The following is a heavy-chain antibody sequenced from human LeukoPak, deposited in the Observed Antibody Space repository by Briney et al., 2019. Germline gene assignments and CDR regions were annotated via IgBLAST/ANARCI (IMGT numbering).Heavy chain of an antibody. J-gene: IGHJ5*02. CDR2: ISAYNGNT. CDR1: GYTFTSYG. D-gene: IGHD3-22*01. CDR3: ARDPVSSGYYYAPHWFDP. V-gene: IGHV1-18*01. Sequence: ASVKVSCKASGYTFTSYGISWVRQAPGQGLEWMGWISAYNGNTNYAQKLQGRVTMTTDTSTSTAYMELRSLRSDDTAVYYCARDPVSSGYYYAPHWFDPWGQGTLVTVSS.